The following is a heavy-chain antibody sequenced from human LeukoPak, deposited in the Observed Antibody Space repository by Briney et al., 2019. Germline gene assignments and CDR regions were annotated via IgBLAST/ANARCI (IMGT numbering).Heavy chain of an antibody. J-gene: IGHJ6*02. D-gene: IGHD6-13*01. CDR3: AKTKTGIGAAAGYYYYGMDV. V-gene: IGHV3-30*18. Sequence: PGGSLRLSCAASGFTFSSYGMHWVRQPPGKGLEWVAVISYDGSNKYYADSVKGRFTISRDNSKNTLYLQMNSLRAEDTAVYYCAKTKTGIGAAAGYYYYGMDVWGQGTTVTVSS. CDR1: GFTFSSYG. CDR2: ISYDGSNK.